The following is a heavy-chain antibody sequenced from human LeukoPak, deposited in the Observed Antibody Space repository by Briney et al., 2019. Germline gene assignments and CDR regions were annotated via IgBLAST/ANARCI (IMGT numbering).Heavy chain of an antibody. CDR2: ILYSGGT. V-gene: IGHV4-59*12. CDR1: GGSISSYY. CDR3: ARAVDNTYYDFWKPLNWFDP. Sequence: PSETLSLTCTVSGGSISSYYWSWIRQPPGKGLEWIGYILYSGGTNYNPSLKSRVTMSVDTSKNQFSLKLSSVTAADTAVYYCARAVDNTYYDFWKPLNWFDPWGQGTLVTVSS. D-gene: IGHD3-3*01. J-gene: IGHJ5*02.